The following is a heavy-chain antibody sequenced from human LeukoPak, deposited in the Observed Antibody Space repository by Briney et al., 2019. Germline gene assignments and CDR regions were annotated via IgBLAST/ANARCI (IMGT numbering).Heavy chain of an antibody. Sequence: GRSLRLSCAASGFTFSSYAMHWVRQAPGKGLEWVAVISYDGSNKYYADSVKGRFTISRDNSKNTLYLQMNSLRAEDTAVYYCAREAPYYYYGMDVWGQGTTVTVSS. CDR3: AREAPYYYYGMDV. J-gene: IGHJ6*02. V-gene: IGHV3-30-3*01. CDR2: ISYDGSNK. CDR1: GFTFSSYA.